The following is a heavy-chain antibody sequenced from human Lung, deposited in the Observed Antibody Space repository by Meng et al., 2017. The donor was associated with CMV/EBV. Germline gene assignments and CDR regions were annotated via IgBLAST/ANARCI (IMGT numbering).Heavy chain of an antibody. V-gene: IGHV3-30*01. CDR3: ARGGLSTALPEAPSSSSSDN. Sequence: GESXKISXAASGFSISPYAMQWVRQAPGKGLEWVAVISFDASNKRYADSVKGRFAISRDNSKDTLYLEMNSLRTEDTAVYYCARGGLSTALPEAPSSSSSDNWGQGTXVTVSS. CDR2: ISFDASNK. J-gene: IGHJ1*01. CDR1: GFSISPYA. D-gene: IGHD2/OR15-2a*01.